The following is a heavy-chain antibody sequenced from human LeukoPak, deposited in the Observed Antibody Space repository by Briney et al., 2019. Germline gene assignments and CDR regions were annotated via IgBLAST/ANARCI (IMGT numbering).Heavy chain of an antibody. Sequence: SETLSLTCAVSGYSISSGYYWGLSRPPPGKGLGWIGSIYHSGSTYYNPSLKSRVTISVDTSKNQFSLKLSSVTAADTAVYYCARVRGGGYSYGYWYFDYWGQGTLVTVSS. CDR2: IYHSGST. J-gene: IGHJ4*02. D-gene: IGHD5-18*01. V-gene: IGHV4-38-2*01. CDR1: GYSISSGYY. CDR3: ARVRGGGYSYGYWYFDY.